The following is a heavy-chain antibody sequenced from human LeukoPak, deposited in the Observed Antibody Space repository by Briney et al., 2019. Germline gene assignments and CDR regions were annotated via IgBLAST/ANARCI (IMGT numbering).Heavy chain of an antibody. D-gene: IGHD6-19*01. Sequence: GGSLRLSCAASGFTFSSYAMSWVRQAPGKGLEWVSVLYSGGGTYYIDSVKGRFTVSRDNSKNTLYLQMNSLRAEDTAVYYCARGSGWETLDYWGQGTLVTVSS. CDR2: LYSGGGT. CDR1: GFTFSSYA. V-gene: IGHV3-66*01. CDR3: ARGSGWETLDY. J-gene: IGHJ4*02.